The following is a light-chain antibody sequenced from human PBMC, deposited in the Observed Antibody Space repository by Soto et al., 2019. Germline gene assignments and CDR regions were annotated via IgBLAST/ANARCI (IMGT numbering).Light chain of an antibody. CDR1: QSVGRN. CDR3: KQYNNWFPIT. V-gene: IGKV3-15*01. CDR2: EVS. J-gene: IGKJ4*01. Sequence: EIVMTQSPGTLSVSPGERATLSCRASQSVGRNLAWYQQKPGQAPRLLIYEVSTRATGIPARFSGSGSGTEFTLTISSLQSEDFVVYYCKQYNNWFPITFGGGTKVEIK.